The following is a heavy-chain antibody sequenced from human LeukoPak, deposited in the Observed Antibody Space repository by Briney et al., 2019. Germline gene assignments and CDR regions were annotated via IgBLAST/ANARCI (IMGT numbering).Heavy chain of an antibody. Sequence: GASVKVSCKASGYTFTSYDINWVRQATGQGLEWMGWMNPNSGNTGYAQKFQGRVTITRNTSISTAYMELSSLRSEDTAVYYCARGKVVVPACPAFDIWGQGTMVTVSS. V-gene: IGHV1-8*03. CDR1: GYTFTSYD. CDR2: MNPNSGNT. D-gene: IGHD2-2*01. J-gene: IGHJ3*02. CDR3: ARGKVVVPACPAFDI.